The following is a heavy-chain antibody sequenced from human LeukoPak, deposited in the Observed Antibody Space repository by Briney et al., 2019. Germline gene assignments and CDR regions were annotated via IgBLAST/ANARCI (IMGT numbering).Heavy chain of an antibody. Sequence: GGSLRLSCSASGFTFSSYAMSWVRQAPGKGLEWVSGISASGGATYSAESVRGRFTISRDNSKNTLYLQMNSLRAEDTAVYYCARVWFGGQKSSDYWSQGTLVTVSS. V-gene: IGHV3-23*01. CDR1: GFTFSSYA. CDR3: ARVWFGGQKSSDY. CDR2: ISASGGAT. J-gene: IGHJ4*02. D-gene: IGHD3-10*01.